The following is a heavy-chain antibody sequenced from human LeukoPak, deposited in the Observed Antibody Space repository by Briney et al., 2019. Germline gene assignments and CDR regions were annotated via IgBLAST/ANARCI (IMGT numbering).Heavy chain of an antibody. CDR3: ARTGYYYGMDV. J-gene: IGHJ6*02. D-gene: IGHD1-1*01. CDR1: GGSFSGYY. CDR2: INHSGST. Sequence: SETLSLTCAVYGGSFSGYYWSWIRQPPGKGLEWIGEINHSGSTNYNPSLKSRVTISVDTSKNQFSLKLSSVTAADTAVYYCARTGYYYGMDVWGQGTTVTVSS. V-gene: IGHV4-34*01.